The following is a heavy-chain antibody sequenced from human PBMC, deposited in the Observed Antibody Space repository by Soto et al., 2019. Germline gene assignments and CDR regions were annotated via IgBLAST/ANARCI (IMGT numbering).Heavy chain of an antibody. CDR3: ARDVLTGYSSGWYLPTKNWFDP. V-gene: IGHV1-69*13. D-gene: IGHD6-19*01. Sequence: ASVKVSCKASGGTFSSYAISWVLQAPGQGLEWMGGIIPIFGTANYAQKFQGRVTITADESTSTAYMELSSLRSEDTAVYYCARDVLTGYSSGWYLPTKNWFDPWGQGTLVTVSS. CDR2: IIPIFGTA. CDR1: GGTFSSYA. J-gene: IGHJ5*02.